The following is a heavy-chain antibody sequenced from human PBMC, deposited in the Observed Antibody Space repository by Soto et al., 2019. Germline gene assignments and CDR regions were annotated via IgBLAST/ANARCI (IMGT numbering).Heavy chain of an antibody. CDR3: VKGGWLDY. D-gene: IGHD3-10*01. J-gene: IGHJ4*02. Sequence: GGSLRLSCAAPQFTFSSFAMTWVRQAPGKGLGWVSFISETGDSLSYAESVKGRFTISRDNSNNRLYLQMSSLRPEDTAVYYCVKGGWLDYWGQGALVTVSS. V-gene: IGHV3-23*01. CDR1: QFTFSSFA. CDR2: ISETGDSL.